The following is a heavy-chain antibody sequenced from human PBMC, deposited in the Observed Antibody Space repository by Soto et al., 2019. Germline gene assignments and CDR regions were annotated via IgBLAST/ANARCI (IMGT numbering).Heavy chain of an antibody. CDR3: VRDASGGLYDFWSGYTYGMDV. V-gene: IGHV4-59*01. D-gene: IGHD3-3*01. J-gene: IGHJ6*02. Sequence: SETLSLTCTVSGGSISSYYWSWIRQPPGKGLEWIGYIYYSGSTNYNPSLKSRVTLSIDTSKNQFYLKLSSVTAADTAVYYFVRDASGGLYDFWSGYTYGMDVWGQGTTVTVSS. CDR2: IYYSGST. CDR1: GGSISSYY.